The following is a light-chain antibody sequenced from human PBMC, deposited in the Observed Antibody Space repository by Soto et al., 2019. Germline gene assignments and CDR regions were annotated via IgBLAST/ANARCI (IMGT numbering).Light chain of an antibody. V-gene: IGLV2-14*01. J-gene: IGLJ1*01. CDR3: SSYTSSTTLYV. CDR2: EVS. Sequence: QSALTQPASVSGSPGQSITISCTGTSSDVGGYNFVSWYQQHPGKAPKVMIYEVSHRPSGVSNRFSGSKSGNTASLTISGLQAEDEADYYCSSYTSSTTLYVFGTGTKVTV. CDR1: SSDVGGYNF.